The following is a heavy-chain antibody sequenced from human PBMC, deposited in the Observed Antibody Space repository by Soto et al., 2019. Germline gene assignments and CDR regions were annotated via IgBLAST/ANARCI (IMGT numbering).Heavy chain of an antibody. V-gene: IGHV3-30*18. D-gene: IGHD3-16*01. J-gene: IGHJ4*02. CDR1: GFTFSSYG. CDR3: AKVGLRGLLGSRAQNFDY. CDR2: ISYDGSNK. Sequence: QVQLVESGGGVVQPGRSLRLSCAASGFTFSSYGMHWVRQAPGKGLEWVAVISYDGSNKYYADSVKGRFTISRDNSKNTLYLQMNSLRAEDTAVYYCAKVGLRGLLGSRAQNFDYWGQGPLVTVSS.